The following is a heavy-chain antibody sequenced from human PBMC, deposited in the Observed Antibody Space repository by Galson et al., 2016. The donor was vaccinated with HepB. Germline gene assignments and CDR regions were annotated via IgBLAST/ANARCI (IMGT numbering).Heavy chain of an antibody. V-gene: IGHV4-31*03. D-gene: IGHD3-16*01. J-gene: IGHJ4*02. Sequence: TLSLTCSVSGDSIRKEGYYWSWIRQHPEKGLEWIGYMYSSGSTHFNPSLNSRVTFSLDTSKNQFSLKLSSVTAADTAVYYCARGKGGGNFDHWGQGTLVAVSS. CDR3: ARGKGGGNFDH. CDR1: GDSIRKEGYY. CDR2: MYSSGST.